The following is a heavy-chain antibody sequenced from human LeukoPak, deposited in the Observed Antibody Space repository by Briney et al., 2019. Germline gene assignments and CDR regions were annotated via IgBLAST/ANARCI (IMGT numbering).Heavy chain of an antibody. J-gene: IGHJ4*02. Sequence: SVKVSCKASGGTFSNYAISWVRQAPGQGLEWMGGITPIFGTANYAQKFQGRVTITAVESMSTAFMELSSLRSEDTAVYYCARGWLAETTVVTPYNYWGQGTLVTVSS. CDR3: ARGWLAETTVVTPYNY. CDR2: ITPIFGTA. CDR1: GGTFSNYA. D-gene: IGHD4-23*01. V-gene: IGHV1-69*13.